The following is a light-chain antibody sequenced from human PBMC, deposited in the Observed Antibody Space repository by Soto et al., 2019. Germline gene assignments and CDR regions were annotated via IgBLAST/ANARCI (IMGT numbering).Light chain of an antibody. V-gene: IGKV4-1*01. J-gene: IGKJ5*01. Sequence: DIVMTESPDSLAGSLGERATIDCKSSQSVLYSSNNKNYLAWYQQKPGLPPKLLIYWASTRESGVPDRFSGSGSGTDFTLTISSLQAEDVAVYYCQQYYSTPITFGQGTRLEIK. CDR1: QSVLYSSNNKNY. CDR2: WAS. CDR3: QQYYSTPIT.